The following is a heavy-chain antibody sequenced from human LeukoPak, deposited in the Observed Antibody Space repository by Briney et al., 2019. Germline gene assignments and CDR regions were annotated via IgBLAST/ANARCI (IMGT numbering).Heavy chain of an antibody. CDR1: GFTFSSYE. V-gene: IGHV3-48*03. Sequence: GGSLRLSCAASGFTFSSYEMNWVRQAPGKGLEWVSYISSSGSTIYYADSVKGRFTISRDNAKNSLYLQMNSLRAEDTAVYYCARDGDGPSLGNYDILTGYSDYWGQGTLVTVSS. CDR3: ARDGDGPSLGNYDILTGYSDY. CDR2: ISSSGSTI. D-gene: IGHD3-9*01. J-gene: IGHJ4*02.